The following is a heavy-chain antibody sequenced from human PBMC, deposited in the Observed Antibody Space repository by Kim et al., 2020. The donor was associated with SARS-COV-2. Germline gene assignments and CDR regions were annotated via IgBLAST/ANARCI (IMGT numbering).Heavy chain of an antibody. V-gene: IGHV1-18*01. CDR2: ISGYNGHT. J-gene: IGHJ4*02. Sequence: ASVKVSCRTSGYTFTHYGIYWVRQAPGQRPEWMGWISGYNGHTTYTQKFQGRVTMTIDTSTSTGFMDLRSLISDDTAVYYCARSSHSGYSGYGHFDYWGQRTQVTVSS. CDR1: GYTFTHYG. D-gene: IGHD5-12*01. CDR3: ARSSHSGYSGYGHFDY.